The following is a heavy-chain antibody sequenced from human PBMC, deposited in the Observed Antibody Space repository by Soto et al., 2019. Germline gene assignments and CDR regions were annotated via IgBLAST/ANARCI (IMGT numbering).Heavy chain of an antibody. CDR2: ISGSGGST. Sequence: GGSLRLSCAASGFTFSSYARSWVRQAPGKGLEWVSGISGSGGSTYYADPVKGRFTISRDNSKNTVDLQMNSLRVEDTAVLYCAKDTYYHDSSGYYTFDYWGQGTLVTVSS. J-gene: IGHJ4*02. D-gene: IGHD3-22*01. V-gene: IGHV3-23*01. CDR1: GFTFSSYA. CDR3: AKDTYYHDSSGYYTFDY.